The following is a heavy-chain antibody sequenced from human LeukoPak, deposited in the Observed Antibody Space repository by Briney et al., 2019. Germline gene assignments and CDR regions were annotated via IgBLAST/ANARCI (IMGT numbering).Heavy chain of an antibody. CDR1: GGSFSVYY. CDR2: INHSGST. V-gene: IGHV4-34*01. CDR3: ASSLYYYDPPSIHS. D-gene: IGHD3-22*01. J-gene: IGHJ4*02. Sequence: PSETLSLTCAVYGGSFSVYYWSWIRHPPGKGLEWIGEINHSGSTNYNPSLKSRVTISVDTCKNQFSLTLSSVTAADTAVYYCASSLYYYDPPSIHSWGQGTLVTVSS.